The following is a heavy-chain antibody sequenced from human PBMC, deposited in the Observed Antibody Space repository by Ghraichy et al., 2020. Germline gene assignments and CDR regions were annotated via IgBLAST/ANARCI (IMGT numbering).Heavy chain of an antibody. D-gene: IGHD3-16*01. CDR2: ISSSSSYI. CDR3: AREDWGVDAFDI. V-gene: IGHV3-21*01. CDR1: GFTFSSYS. Sequence: GGSLRLSCAASGFTFSSYSMNWVRQAPGKGLEWVSSISSSSSYIYYADSVKGRFTISRDNAKNSLYLQMNSLRAEDTAVYYCAREDWGVDAFDIWGQGTMVTVSS. J-gene: IGHJ3*02.